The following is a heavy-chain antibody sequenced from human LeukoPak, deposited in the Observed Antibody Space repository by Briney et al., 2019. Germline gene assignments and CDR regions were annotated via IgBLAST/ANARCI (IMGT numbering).Heavy chain of an antibody. D-gene: IGHD3-10*01. CDR2: INSDGDDT. CDR1: GFTFRTYA. Sequence: GGSLRLSCAGSGFTFRTYAMGWVRQAPGKAVEWVSSINSDGDDTYYADSVKGRFTISRDNFKNTLYLQMNSLRAEDTAVYYCVKPPRLSIIRGEGMDVWGQGTTVTVSS. J-gene: IGHJ6*02. CDR3: VKPPRLSIIRGEGMDV. V-gene: IGHV3-23*01.